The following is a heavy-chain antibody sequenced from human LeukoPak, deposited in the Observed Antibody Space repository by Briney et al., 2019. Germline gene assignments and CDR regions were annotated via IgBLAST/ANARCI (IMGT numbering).Heavy chain of an antibody. CDR2: ISYDGSNK. V-gene: IGHV3-30*04. D-gene: IGHD4-17*01. CDR1: GFTFSSYA. J-gene: IGHJ4*02. Sequence: GGSLRLSCAASGFTFSSYAMHWVRQAPGKGLEWVAVISYDGSNKYYADSVKGRFTISRDNSKNTLYLQMSSLRAEDTAVYYCAKGVTPVISLQFFDYWGQGTLITVSS. CDR3: AKGVTPVISLQFFDY.